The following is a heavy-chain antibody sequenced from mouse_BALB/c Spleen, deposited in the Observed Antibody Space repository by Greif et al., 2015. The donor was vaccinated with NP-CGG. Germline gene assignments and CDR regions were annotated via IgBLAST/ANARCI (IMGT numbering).Heavy chain of an antibody. D-gene: IGHD4-1*01. CDR2: MWAGGST. CDR3: ASGGGTYYFDY. V-gene: IGHV2-9*02. J-gene: IGHJ2*01. CDR1: GFSLTSYG. Sequence: QVQLKDSGPGLVAPSQSLSITCTVSGFSLTSYGVHWVRQPPGKGLEWLGVMWAGGSTNYNSALMSRLSISKDNSKSQVFLKMNSLQTDDTAMYYCASGGGTYYFDYWGQGTTLTVSS.